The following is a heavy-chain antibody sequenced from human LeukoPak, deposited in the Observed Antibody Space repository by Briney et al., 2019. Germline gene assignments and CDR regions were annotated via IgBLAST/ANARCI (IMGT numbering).Heavy chain of an antibody. D-gene: IGHD3-22*01. V-gene: IGHV4-34*01. CDR3: ARGRQDVTMIVVVMTAVSYYLDV. Sequence: SETLSLTCAVYGGSSSGYYWTWIRQTPEKGLEWIGEMNPSGSTNYNPSLKSRVTISVDTSKNQFSLELSSVTAADTAVYYCARGRQDVTMIVVVMTAVSYYLDVWGKGTTVTVS. CDR1: GGSSSGYY. CDR2: MNPSGST. J-gene: IGHJ6*03.